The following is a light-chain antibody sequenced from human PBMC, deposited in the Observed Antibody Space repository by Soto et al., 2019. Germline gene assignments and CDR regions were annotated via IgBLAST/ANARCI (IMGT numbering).Light chain of an antibody. V-gene: IGKV3-20*01. CDR2: GAS. CDR1: QRVSSGC. Sequence: EIVLTQSPGTLSLSSGERATLSCRPSQRVSSGCLAWYQHKPGQAPSLPIYGASSSATGIPDRFSGRGSGADFTLTISRQEPEDFAVYYCQKYPSSPQWRLGHGTRVDIK. CDR3: QKYPSSPQWR. J-gene: IGKJ1*01.